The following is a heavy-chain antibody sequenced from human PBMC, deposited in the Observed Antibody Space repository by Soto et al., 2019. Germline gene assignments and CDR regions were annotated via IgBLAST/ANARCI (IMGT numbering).Heavy chain of an antibody. CDR1: GYSFTSDW. J-gene: IGHJ4*02. CDR3: ARHXALSVAAPDY. V-gene: IGHV5-51*01. CDR2: IYPGDSDT. Sequence: PGAALKISCKGSGYSFTSDWIVCVPQMAVKRLEWMGIIYPGDSDTRYSPSFQGQVTISADKSISTADLKWSSLKASDTAMYYCARHXALSVAAPDYWGQGTLVTVSS. D-gene: IGHD6-19*01.